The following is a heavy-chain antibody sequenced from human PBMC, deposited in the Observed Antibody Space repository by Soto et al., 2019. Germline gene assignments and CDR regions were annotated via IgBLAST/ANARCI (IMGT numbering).Heavy chain of an antibody. CDR1: GFSLSTSGVA. J-gene: IGHJ3*02. CDR3: AHSRGGGYVYAVDI. Sequence: QITLKESGPTLVKPTQTLTLTCTFSGFSLSTSGVAVGWIRQAPGNALEWLALVYGDDDKRYSLSLKSRLTITKDTSDNQVVLTMTNMDPVDTATYYCAHSRGGGYVYAVDIWGQGTMVTVSS. CDR2: VYGDDDK. D-gene: IGHD3-16*01. V-gene: IGHV2-5*02.